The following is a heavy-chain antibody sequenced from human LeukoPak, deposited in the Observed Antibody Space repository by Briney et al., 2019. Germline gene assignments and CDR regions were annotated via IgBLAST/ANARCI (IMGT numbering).Heavy chain of an antibody. CDR2: MNPNSGNT. CDR1: GYTFISYD. Sequence: ASVKVSCKASGYTFISYDINWVRQATGQGLEWMGWMNPNSGNTGYAQKFQGRVTITRNTSISIAYMELSSLRSEDTAVYYCARKLRGGYSSSWVTFDIWGQGTMVTVSS. D-gene: IGHD6-13*01. V-gene: IGHV1-8*03. J-gene: IGHJ3*02. CDR3: ARKLRGGYSSSWVTFDI.